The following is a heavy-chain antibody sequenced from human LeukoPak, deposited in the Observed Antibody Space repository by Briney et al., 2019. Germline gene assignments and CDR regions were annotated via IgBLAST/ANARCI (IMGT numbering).Heavy chain of an antibody. CDR1: GYTFTSYG. Sequence: GASVKVSCKASGYTFTSYGISWVRQAPGQGLEWMGWISAYNGNTNYAQKLQGRVTMTTDTSTSTAYMELRSLRSDDTAVYYCANSYYDSSGYYPPLSDYYYYGMDVWGQGTTVTVSS. V-gene: IGHV1-18*01. CDR3: ANSYYDSSGYYPPLSDYYYYGMDV. J-gene: IGHJ6*02. D-gene: IGHD3-22*01. CDR2: ISAYNGNT.